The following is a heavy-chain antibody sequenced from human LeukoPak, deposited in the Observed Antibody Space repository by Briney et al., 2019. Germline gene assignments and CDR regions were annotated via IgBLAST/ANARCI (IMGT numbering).Heavy chain of an antibody. D-gene: IGHD3-3*01. CDR3: ARADPYITIFGVVNYYYYMDV. Sequence: SETLSLTCTVSGGSISSYYWSWIRQPPGKGLEWIGYIYYSRSTNYNPSLKSRVTISVDTSKNQFFLKLSSVTAADTAVYYCARADPYITIFGVVNYYYYMDVWGKGTTVTVSS. J-gene: IGHJ6*03. CDR2: IYYSRST. V-gene: IGHV4-59*01. CDR1: GGSISSYY.